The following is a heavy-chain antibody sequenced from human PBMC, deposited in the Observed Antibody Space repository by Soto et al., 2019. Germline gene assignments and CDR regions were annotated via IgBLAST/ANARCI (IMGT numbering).Heavy chain of an antibody. Sequence: SETLSLTCTVSGGSVNNNDYYWSWIRQPPGKGLEWIGNMHYSGSTGYNPSLRSRVSMSVDTSKNHFSLKMNSVTPADTAVSYCARDSGSGSWWGQGTLVTVSS. CDR3: ARDSGSGSW. CDR1: GGSVNNNDYY. J-gene: IGHJ1*01. V-gene: IGHV4-30-4*01. D-gene: IGHD1-26*01. CDR2: MHYSGST.